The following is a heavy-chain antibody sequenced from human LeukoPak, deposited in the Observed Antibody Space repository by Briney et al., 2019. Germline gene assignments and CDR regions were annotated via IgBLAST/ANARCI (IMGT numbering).Heavy chain of an antibody. CDR2: IYYSGST. D-gene: IGHD3-22*01. J-gene: IGHJ4*02. CDR3: ARGGSYYDSSGYYYDFDY. V-gene: IGHV4-30-4*08. Sequence: SETLSLTCTVSGGSISSGDYYWSWIRQPPGKGLEWIGYIYYSGSTYYNPSLKSRVTISVDTSKNQFSLKLSSVTAADTAVYYCARGGSYYDSSGYYYDFDYWGQGTLVTVSS. CDR1: GGSISSGDYY.